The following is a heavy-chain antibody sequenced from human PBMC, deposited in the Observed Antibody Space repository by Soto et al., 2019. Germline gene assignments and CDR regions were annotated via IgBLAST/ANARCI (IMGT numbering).Heavy chain of an antibody. V-gene: IGHV3-21*01. CDR2: ISSNSNYI. Sequence: EVQLVESGGGLVKPGGSLRLSCAASGFTFSNYIMNWVRQAPGKGLEWVSSISSNSNYIYYPDSVKGRFAISRDNAKNSLYLQMNGLRVEDTGVYYCARDRAAAGGGGFDPWGQGTLVTVSS. CDR3: ARDRAAAGGGGFDP. D-gene: IGHD6-13*01. J-gene: IGHJ5*02. CDR1: GFTFSNYI.